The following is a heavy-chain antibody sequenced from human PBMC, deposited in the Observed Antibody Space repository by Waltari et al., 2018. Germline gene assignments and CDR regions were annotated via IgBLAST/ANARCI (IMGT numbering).Heavy chain of an antibody. J-gene: IGHJ3*02. CDR1: GFPFSSFC. CDR3: TRDSPSWI. Sequence: EGQLVESGGGLVQPGWSLKLSCAASGFPFSSFCMHWVRQVPGQGLVWVSRINSDGSDTSYADSVRGRFTVSRDNAKNMAYLQMNSLRAEDTAIYYCTRDSPSWIWGQGTMVSVSS. CDR2: INSDGSDT. V-gene: IGHV3-74*01.